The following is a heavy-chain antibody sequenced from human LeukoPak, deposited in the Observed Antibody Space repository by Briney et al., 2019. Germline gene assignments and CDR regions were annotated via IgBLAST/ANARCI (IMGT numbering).Heavy chain of an antibody. CDR2: LSDRGSP. V-gene: IGHV4-39*02. J-gene: IGHJ4*02. CDR3: ARAPYQLLYGGLDY. CDR1: GDTISGSRFF. Sequence: SETLSLTCTVSGDTISGSRFFWAWIRQPPGKGLEWIASLSDRGSPKNSPSFQSRVSIFADTAKNQLSLNLKSVTAADTAVYYCARAPYQLLYGGLDYWGQGTLVTVSS. D-gene: IGHD2-2*01.